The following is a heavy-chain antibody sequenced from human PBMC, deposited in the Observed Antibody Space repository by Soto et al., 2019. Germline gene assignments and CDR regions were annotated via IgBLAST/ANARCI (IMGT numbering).Heavy chain of an antibody. D-gene: IGHD4-4*01. J-gene: IGHJ4*01. V-gene: IGHV4-39*01. CDR1: GGSVTNSTYY. Sequence: SATLSLTCTVSGGSVTNSTYYWGWIRQSPGKGLEWIGSVYYRGRSYSKSSVKSRVTISVDTSKNQFSLNLNSVTASDTAVYFCVSQRTTVLTQAYFEYWG. CDR3: VSQRTTVLTQAYFEY. CDR2: VYYRGRS.